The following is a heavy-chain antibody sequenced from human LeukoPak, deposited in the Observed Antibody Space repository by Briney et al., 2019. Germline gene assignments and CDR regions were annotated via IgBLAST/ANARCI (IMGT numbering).Heavy chain of an antibody. CDR2: IYYSGST. V-gene: IGHV4-59*01. D-gene: IGHD3-10*01. CDR1: GGSISSYY. J-gene: IGHJ4*02. Sequence: SETLSLTCTVSGGSISSYYWSWIRQPPGKGLEWIGYIYYSGSTNYNPSLKSRVTISVDTSKNQFSLKLSSVTAGDTAVYYCLRGGPFDYWGQGTLVTVSS. CDR3: LRGGPFDY.